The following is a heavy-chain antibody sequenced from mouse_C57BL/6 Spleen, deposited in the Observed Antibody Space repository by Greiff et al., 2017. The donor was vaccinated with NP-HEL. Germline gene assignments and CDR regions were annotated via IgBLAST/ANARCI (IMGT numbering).Heavy chain of an antibody. V-gene: IGHV5-9-1*02. CDR3: TSDDGYFAY. CDR1: GFTFSSYA. D-gene: IGHD2-3*01. CDR2: ISSGGDYI. Sequence: EVKVVESGEGLVKPGGSLKLSCAASGFTFSSYAMSWVRQTPEKRLEWVAYISSGGDYIYYADTVKGRFTISRDNARNTLYLQMSSLKSEDTAMYYCTSDDGYFAYWGQGTLVTVSA. J-gene: IGHJ3*01.